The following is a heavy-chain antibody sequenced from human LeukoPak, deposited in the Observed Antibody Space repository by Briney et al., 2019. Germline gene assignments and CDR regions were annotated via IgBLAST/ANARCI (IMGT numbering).Heavy chain of an antibody. Sequence: PSETLSLTXTVSGGSISSYYWSWIRQPAGKGLEWIGRIYTSGSTNYNPSLKSRVTMSVDTSKNQFSLKLSSVTAADTAVYYCAREKDDYGDYCFDYWGQGTLVTVSS. CDR1: GGSISSYY. J-gene: IGHJ4*02. D-gene: IGHD4-17*01. CDR2: IYTSGST. V-gene: IGHV4-4*07. CDR3: AREKDDYGDYCFDY.